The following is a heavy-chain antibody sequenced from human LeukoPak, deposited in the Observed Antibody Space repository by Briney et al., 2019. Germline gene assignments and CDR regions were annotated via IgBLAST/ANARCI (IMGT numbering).Heavy chain of an antibody. CDR1: GYTFTGCY. CDR3: AKDRDSSGYYYSY. CDR2: INPNSGGT. Sequence: ASVEVSCKASGYTFTGCYMHWVRQAPGQGIEWMGWINPNSGGTNYAQKFQGRVTMTRDTSISTAYMELSRLRSDDTAVYYCAKDRDSSGYYYSYWGQGTLVTVSS. J-gene: IGHJ4*02. D-gene: IGHD3-22*01. V-gene: IGHV1-2*02.